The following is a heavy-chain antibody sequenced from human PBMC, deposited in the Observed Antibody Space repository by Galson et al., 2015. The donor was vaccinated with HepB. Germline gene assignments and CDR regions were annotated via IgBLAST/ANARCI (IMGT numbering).Heavy chain of an antibody. CDR2: TYYRSKWYN. Sequence: CAISGDSVSSNSAAWNWIRQSPSRGLEWLGRTYYRSKWYNDYAVSVKSRITINPDTSKNQFSLQLNSVTPDDTAVYYWARDRGSGSYYVGGPNKGELTIHLNDWGQGTLVTVSS. CDR1: GDSVSSNSAA. D-gene: IGHD1-26*01. V-gene: IGHV6-1*01. J-gene: IGHJ4*02. CDR3: ARDRGSGSYYVGGPNKGELTIHLND.